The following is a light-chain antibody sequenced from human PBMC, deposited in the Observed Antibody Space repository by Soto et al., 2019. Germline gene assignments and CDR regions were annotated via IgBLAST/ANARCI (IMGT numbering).Light chain of an antibody. J-gene: IGLJ2*01. Sequence: QSALTQPASVSASPGQSITISCAGTSSDVGGYNFVSWYQHHPGKAPKLIIYEVYKRPSGVSNRFSASKSGNAASLTISGLQAEDEADYYCTSYTSSRTPVFGGGTKLTVL. CDR3: TSYTSSRTPV. CDR1: SSDVGGYNF. V-gene: IGLV2-14*01. CDR2: EVY.